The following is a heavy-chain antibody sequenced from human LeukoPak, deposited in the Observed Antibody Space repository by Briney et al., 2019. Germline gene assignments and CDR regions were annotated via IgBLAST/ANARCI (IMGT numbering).Heavy chain of an antibody. CDR2: ISPGGNTI. CDR1: GFIFRSHG. V-gene: IGHV3-48*04. CDR3: ARVRGPTVTTMYFDY. D-gene: IGHD4-17*01. Sequence: GGSLRLSCAGSGFIFRSHGMIWVRQAPGRGLEWVSYISPGGNTIYYADSMKGRFTVSRDDAKNSLSLHMNSLRAEDAAVYYCARVRGPTVTTMYFDYWGQGTLVTVSS. J-gene: IGHJ4*02.